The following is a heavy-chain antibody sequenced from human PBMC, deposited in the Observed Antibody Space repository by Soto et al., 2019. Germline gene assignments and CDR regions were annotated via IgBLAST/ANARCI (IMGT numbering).Heavy chain of an antibody. CDR3: AKGFSTMIVVVIPPIGY. CDR2: ISGSGGST. CDR1: GLSFSRYA. Sequence: GALRLSSADSGLSFSRYAISLVRQAPGRGLEWVSAISGSGGSTYYVDAVKGRFTISRDNSKNTLYLQMTSLRAEDTAVYYCAKGFSTMIVVVIPPIGYWGPGAVATVPS. J-gene: IGHJ4*02. V-gene: IGHV3-23*01. D-gene: IGHD3-22*01.